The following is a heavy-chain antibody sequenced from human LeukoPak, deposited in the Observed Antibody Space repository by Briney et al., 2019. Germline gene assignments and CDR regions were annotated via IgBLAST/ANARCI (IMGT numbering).Heavy chain of an antibody. CDR1: GGSISSYY. CDR2: IYYSGSI. D-gene: IGHD6-13*01. CDR3: AREGGAAAGTGFDY. J-gene: IGHJ4*02. Sequence: SETLSLTCTVSGGSISSYYWSWIRQPPGKGLEWIGYIYYSGSINYNPSLKSRVTISVDTSKNQFSLKLSSVTAADTAVYYCAREGGAAAGTGFDYWGQGTLVTVSS. V-gene: IGHV4-59*08.